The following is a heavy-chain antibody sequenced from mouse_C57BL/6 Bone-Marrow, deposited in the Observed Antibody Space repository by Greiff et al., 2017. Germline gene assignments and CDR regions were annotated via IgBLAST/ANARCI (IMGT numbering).Heavy chain of an antibody. D-gene: IGHD1-1*01. V-gene: IGHV1-74*01. J-gene: IGHJ4*01. CDR3: AIPLITTGPYAMDY. CDR1: GYTFTSYW. Sequence: QVQLQQSGAELVKPGASVKVSCKASGYTFTSYWMHWVKQRPGQGLEWIGRIHPSDSATNYNQKFKGKATLTVDKSSSTAYMQLSSLTSEDSAVYYCAIPLITTGPYAMDYWGQGTSVTVSS. CDR2: IHPSDSAT.